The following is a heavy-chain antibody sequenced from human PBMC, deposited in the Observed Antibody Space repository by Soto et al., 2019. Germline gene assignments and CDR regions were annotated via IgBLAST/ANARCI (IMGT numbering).Heavy chain of an antibody. CDR3: AKDLLPNTVTTCGS. V-gene: IGHV3-30*18. CDR1: GFTFDSHG. D-gene: IGHD4-17*01. J-gene: IGHJ5*02. Sequence: QVQLVESGGGAVQPVRSLRLSCAASGFTFDSHGMHWVRQAPGKGLEWVAVISSDGNNKYYADSVKGRFTISRDNFNNILYLQMSSLRAEDTAVYYCAKDLLPNTVTTCGSWGQGTLVTVSS. CDR2: ISSDGNNK.